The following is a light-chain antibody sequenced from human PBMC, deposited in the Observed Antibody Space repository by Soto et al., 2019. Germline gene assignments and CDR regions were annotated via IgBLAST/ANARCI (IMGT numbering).Light chain of an antibody. CDR3: QQYGTSPPRT. Sequence: EIVLTQSPGTLSLSPGERATLSCRASQSVSNNFLAWYQQKPGQAPRLLVFDASKRPTGIPDRFSGSGSGTDFTLTISRLEPEDFGVYYCQQYGTSPPRTFGQGTKVDI. J-gene: IGKJ1*01. CDR2: DAS. V-gene: IGKV3-20*01. CDR1: QSVSNNF.